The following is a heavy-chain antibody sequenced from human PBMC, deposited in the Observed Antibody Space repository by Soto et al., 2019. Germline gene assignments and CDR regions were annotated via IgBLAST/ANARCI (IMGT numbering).Heavy chain of an antibody. CDR1: GGSISSGGYS. D-gene: IGHD3-3*01. Sequence: PSETLSLTCAVSGGSISSGGYSWSWIRQPPGKGLEWIGYIYHSGSTYYNPSLKSRVTISVDRSKNQFSLKLSSVTAADTAVYYCARGFSVGGHYYYYYYMDVRGKGSKVTVSS. J-gene: IGHJ6*03. CDR2: IYHSGST. V-gene: IGHV4-30-2*01. CDR3: ARGFSVGGHYYYYYYMDV.